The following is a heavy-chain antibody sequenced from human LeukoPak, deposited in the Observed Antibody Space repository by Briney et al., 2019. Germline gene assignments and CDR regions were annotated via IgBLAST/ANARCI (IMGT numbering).Heavy chain of an antibody. CDR1: GYSISSGYY. CDR2: ISYSGST. Sequence: SETLSLTCTVSGYSISSGYYWGWIRQPPGKGLEWIGSISYSGSTYYNPSLKSRVTISVDTSKNQFSLKLSSVTAADTAVYYCARQRRYYGSGSYFPFDYWGQGTLVTVSS. D-gene: IGHD3-10*01. J-gene: IGHJ4*02. V-gene: IGHV4-38-2*02. CDR3: ARQRRYYGSGSYFPFDY.